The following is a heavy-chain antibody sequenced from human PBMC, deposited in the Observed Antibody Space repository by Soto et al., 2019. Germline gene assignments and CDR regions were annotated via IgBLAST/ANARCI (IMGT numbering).Heavy chain of an antibody. D-gene: IGHD4-17*01. CDR2: ISYDGSNK. J-gene: IGHJ5*02. CDR1: GFSFSNYG. V-gene: IGHV3-30*18. CDR3: AKDLLHNTVTTCGS. Sequence: QVQLVESGGGVVQPGRSLRLSCAASGFSFSNYGMHWVRQAPGKGLEWVAVISYDGSNKYYADSVKGRFTISRDNSKNTLYLQMNSLRAEDTAVYFCAKDLLHNTVTTCGSWGQGTLVTVSS.